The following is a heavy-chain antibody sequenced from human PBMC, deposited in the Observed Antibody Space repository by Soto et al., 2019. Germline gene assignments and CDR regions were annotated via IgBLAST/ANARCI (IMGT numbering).Heavy chain of an antibody. CDR2: LYYSGST. J-gene: IGHJ4*02. V-gene: IGHV4-39*01. CDR3: ARRGGPLEGLLYDVDY. D-gene: IGHD3-3*01. Sequence: QLQLQESGPGLVKPSETLSLTCTVSGGSISSSSYYWGWIRHPPGKGLAWIGSLYYSGSTYYNPSLKSRVLISVDTSKNQISLKVSSVTAADSACYFCARRGGPLEGLLYDVDYWGQGTLVTVAS. CDR1: GGSISSSSYY.